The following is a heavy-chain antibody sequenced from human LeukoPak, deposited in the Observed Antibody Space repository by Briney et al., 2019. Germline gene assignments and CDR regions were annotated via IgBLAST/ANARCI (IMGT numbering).Heavy chain of an antibody. V-gene: IGHV3-30*03. D-gene: IGHD4-17*01. J-gene: IGHJ4*02. Sequence: GGSLRLSCAASGFTFSSYGMHWVRQAPGKGLEWVAVISYDGSNKYYADSVKGRFTISRDNSKNTLYLQMNSLRAEDTAVYYCARGFGDFEDFDYWGQGTLVTVSS. CDR2: ISYDGSNK. CDR3: ARGFGDFEDFDY. CDR1: GFTFSSYG.